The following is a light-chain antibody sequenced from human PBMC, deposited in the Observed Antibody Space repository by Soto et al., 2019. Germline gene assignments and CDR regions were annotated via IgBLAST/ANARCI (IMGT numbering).Light chain of an antibody. CDR3: CSYAGSYTLYV. J-gene: IGLJ1*01. CDR2: DVS. V-gene: IGLV2-11*01. Sequence: ALTQPRSLSVSPGQSVTISFTGTSSDVGSYNYVSWYQQHPGKAPKLMIYDVSKRPSGVPDRFSGSKSGNTASLTISGLQAEDEADYYCCSYAGSYTLYVFGTGTKVTVL. CDR1: SSDVGSYNY.